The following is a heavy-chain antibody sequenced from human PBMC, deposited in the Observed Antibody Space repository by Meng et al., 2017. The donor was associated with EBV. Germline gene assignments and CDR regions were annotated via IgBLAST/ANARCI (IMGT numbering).Heavy chain of an antibody. CDR3: ARVSPKRYFDYLAPPDY. J-gene: IGHJ4*02. D-gene: IGHD3-9*01. Sequence: QVQLQQWGAGLLHPSATLSLPCAVYGGSVNGYFWSWIRPPPGKGLEWIGELHHSGSTNYNPSLKSRLRISVDTSKNQFSLNLTSVTAADTAVYYCARVSPKRYFDYLAPPDYWGQGTLVTVAS. CDR1: GGSVNGYF. V-gene: IGHV4-34*01. CDR2: LHHSGST.